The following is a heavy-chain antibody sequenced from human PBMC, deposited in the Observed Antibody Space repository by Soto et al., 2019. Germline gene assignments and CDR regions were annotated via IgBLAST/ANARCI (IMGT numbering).Heavy chain of an antibody. CDR3: ARTYDSSGYSTGRFDY. CDR1: GFSLSTSGMC. Sequence: GSGPTLVNPTQTLTLTCTFSGFSLSTSGMCVSWIRQPPGKALEWLALIDWDDDKYYSTSLKTRLTISKDTSKNQVVLTMTNMDPVDTATYYCARTYDSSGYSTGRFDYWGQGTLVTVSS. J-gene: IGHJ4*02. CDR2: IDWDDDK. D-gene: IGHD3-22*01. V-gene: IGHV2-70*01.